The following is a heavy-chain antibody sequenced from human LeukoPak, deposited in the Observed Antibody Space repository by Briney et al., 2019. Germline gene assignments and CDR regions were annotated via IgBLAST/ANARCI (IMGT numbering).Heavy chain of an antibody. CDR2: IKQDGSEK. J-gene: IGHJ4*02. CDR1: GFTLGDTW. Sequence: GGSLRLSCAASGFTLGDTWMNWVRQVPGQGLEWVANIKQDGSEKFYVASVKGRFTISRDNGKSSLYLQMNSLRAEDTALYYCATSYDMGWLIGYWGQGTLVTVSS. CDR3: ATSYDMGWLIGY. D-gene: IGHD3/OR15-3a*01. V-gene: IGHV3-7*03.